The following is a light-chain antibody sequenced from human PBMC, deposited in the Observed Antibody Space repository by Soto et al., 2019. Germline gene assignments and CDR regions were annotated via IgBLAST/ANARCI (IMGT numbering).Light chain of an antibody. CDR1: QSVLYSSNNKSY. CDR3: QQYYSTPWT. V-gene: IGKV4-1*01. J-gene: IGKJ1*01. Sequence: DIVMTQSPDSLEVSLGERATISCKSSQSVLYSSNNKSYLEWYQQKPGQPPNLLIYWASTRESGVPDRFSGSGSGTDFTLTISSLQAEDVAVYYCQQYYSTPWTFGQGTKVEIK. CDR2: WAS.